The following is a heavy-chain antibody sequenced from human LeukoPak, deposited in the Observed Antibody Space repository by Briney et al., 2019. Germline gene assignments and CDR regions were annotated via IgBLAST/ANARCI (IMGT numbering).Heavy chain of an antibody. CDR1: GGSISSSAYY. J-gene: IGHJ3*02. CDR3: ARDLKERQLLPHPPHGFDI. CDR2: IYYSGIT. D-gene: IGHD1-1*01. V-gene: IGHV4-39*07. Sequence: SGTLSLTCTVSGGSISSSAYYWGWIRQPPGKGLEWIGTIYYSGITYYNPSLKSRVTISVDTSKNQFSLKLSSVTAADTAVYYCARDLKERQLLPHPPHGFDIWGQGTMVTVSS.